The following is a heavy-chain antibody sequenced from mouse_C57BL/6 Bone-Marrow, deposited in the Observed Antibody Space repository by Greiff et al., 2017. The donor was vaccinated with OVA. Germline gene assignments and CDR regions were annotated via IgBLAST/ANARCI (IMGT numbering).Heavy chain of an antibody. CDR3: ARRGVITTVDCYFDV. CDR2: IYPRSGNT. CDR1: GYTFTSYG. J-gene: IGHJ1*03. D-gene: IGHD1-1*01. V-gene: IGHV1-81*01. Sequence: VQLQQSGAELARPGASVKLSCKASGYTFTSYGISWVKQRTGQGLEWIGEIYPRSGNTYYNEKFKGTATLPADQSSSTPYMELRRLTSEDSAVYFYARRGVITTVDCYFDVWGTGTTLTVSS.